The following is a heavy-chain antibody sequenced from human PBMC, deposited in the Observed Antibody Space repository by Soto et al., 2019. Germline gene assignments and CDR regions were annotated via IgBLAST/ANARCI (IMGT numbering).Heavy chain of an antibody. V-gene: IGHV1-69*01. CDR2: IIPIFGTA. CDR1: GGTFSSYA. CDR3: ARQLQQLVRTHYYYGMDV. Sequence: QVQLVQSGAEVKKPGSSVKVSCKASGGTFSSYAISWVRQAPGQGLEWMGGIIPIFGTANYAQKFQGRVTITADEDTSTAYMELSSLRSEDTAVYYCARQLQQLVRTHYYYGMDVWGQGTTVTVSS. D-gene: IGHD6-13*01. J-gene: IGHJ6*02.